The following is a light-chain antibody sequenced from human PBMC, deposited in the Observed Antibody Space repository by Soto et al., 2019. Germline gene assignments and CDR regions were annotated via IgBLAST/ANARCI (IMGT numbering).Light chain of an antibody. Sequence: EIVLTQSPATLSLSPGERATLSCRASESVSSYLAWYQQKPGLPPRLLIYGASTRATGIPARFSGSGSGTEFTLTISSLQSEDFAVYYCQQYNNWWTFGQGTKVDIK. J-gene: IGKJ1*01. CDR2: GAS. CDR1: ESVSSY. V-gene: IGKV3D-15*01. CDR3: QQYNNWWT.